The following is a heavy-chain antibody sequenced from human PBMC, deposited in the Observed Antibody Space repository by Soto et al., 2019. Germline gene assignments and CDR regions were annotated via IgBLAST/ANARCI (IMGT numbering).Heavy chain of an antibody. CDR1: GGTFSSYA. Sequence: GASVKVSCKASGGTFSSYAISWVRQAPGQGLEWMGGIIPIFGTANYAQKFQGRVTITADESTSTAYMELSSLRSEDTAVYYCARDKGLRRDGYNLNGEGYFDYWGQGTLVTVSS. CDR3: ARDKGLRRDGYNLNGEGYFDY. CDR2: IIPIFGTA. J-gene: IGHJ4*02. V-gene: IGHV1-69*13. D-gene: IGHD5-12*01.